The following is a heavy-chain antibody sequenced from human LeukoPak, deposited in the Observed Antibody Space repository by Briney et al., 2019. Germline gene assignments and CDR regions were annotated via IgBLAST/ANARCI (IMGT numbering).Heavy chain of an antibody. CDR1: GFIVGYNA. J-gene: IGHJ4*02. Sequence: RTGGSLRLXCTGSGFIVGYNAMRWVRQAPGKGLEWVGFIRTKTYGLTKEYAASVKCRFNISRDDFKRLAYLQIYKLKNEETAVYYCTRDSSGPIVARGQGSLITVST. D-gene: IGHD5-12*01. V-gene: IGHV3-49*04. CDR2: IRTKTYGLTK. CDR3: TRDSSGPIVA.